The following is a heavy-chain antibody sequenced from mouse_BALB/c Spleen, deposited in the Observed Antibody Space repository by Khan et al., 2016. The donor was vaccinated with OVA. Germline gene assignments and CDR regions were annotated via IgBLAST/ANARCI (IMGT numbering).Heavy chain of an antibody. V-gene: IGHV3-2*02. CDR3: ASELGRYSALDY. Sequence: EVQLQESGPGLVKPSQSLSLTCTVTGYSITSDYAWNWIRQFPGNKLEWMGYISYSGSTTYNPSLKSRISITRDTSKDQFFQQLKSVTSEDTATYYCASELGRYSALDYWGQGTSVTVSS. CDR1: GYSITSDYA. J-gene: IGHJ4*01. D-gene: IGHD4-1*01. CDR2: ISYSGST.